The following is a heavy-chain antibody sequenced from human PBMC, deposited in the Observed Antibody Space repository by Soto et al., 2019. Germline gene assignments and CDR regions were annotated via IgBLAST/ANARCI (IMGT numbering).Heavy chain of an antibody. Sequence: GGSLRLSCAASGFTFSSYGMHWVRQAPGKGLEWVAVIWDDGSNKYYADNVKGRFTISRDNSKNTLYLQMNSLSAEDTAVYFCARDFAGATPSLIHYYGMDVWGQGTTVTVSS. D-gene: IGHD1-26*01. CDR1: GFTFSSYG. J-gene: IGHJ6*02. V-gene: IGHV3-33*01. CDR3: ARDFAGATPSLIHYYGMDV. CDR2: IWDDGSNK.